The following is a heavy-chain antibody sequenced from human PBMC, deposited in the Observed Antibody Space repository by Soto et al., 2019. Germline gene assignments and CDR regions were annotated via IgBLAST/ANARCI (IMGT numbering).Heavy chain of an antibody. J-gene: IGHJ4*02. D-gene: IGHD3-22*01. CDR1: GFTFSDYY. CDR2: ISSSGSTI. V-gene: IGHV3-11*01. Sequence: GSLRLSCAASGFTFSDYYMSWIRQAPGKGLEWVSYISSSGSTIYYADSVKGRFTISRDNAKNSLYLQMNSLRAEDTAVYYCASRRGLYYYDSSGYYYLDYWGQGTLVTVSS. CDR3: ASRRGLYYYDSSGYYYLDY.